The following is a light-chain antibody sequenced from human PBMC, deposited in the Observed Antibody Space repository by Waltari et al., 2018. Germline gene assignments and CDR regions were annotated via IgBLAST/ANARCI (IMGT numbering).Light chain of an antibody. CDR2: AAS. CDR1: QSVRNNY. J-gene: IGKJ4*01. V-gene: IGKV3-20*01. CDR3: QQYGSYPLT. Sequence: ENVLTQSPGTLSLSPGDRATLSCRASQSVRNNYLAWYQQRPGQGPRFLIYAASSRPTGSPDRCSGSGSGTEFTLTISRLEPEDFAVYYCQQYGSYPLTFGGGTKVEIK.